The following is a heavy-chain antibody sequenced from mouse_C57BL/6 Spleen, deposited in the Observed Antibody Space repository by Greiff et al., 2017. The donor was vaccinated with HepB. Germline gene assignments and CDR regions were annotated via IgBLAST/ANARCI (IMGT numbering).Heavy chain of an antibody. V-gene: IGHV1-81*01. D-gene: IGHD3-2*02. J-gene: IGHJ2*01. Sequence: QVHVKQSGAELARPGASVKLSCKASGYTFTSYGISWVKQRTGQGLEWIGEIYPRSGNTYYNEKFKGKATLTADKSSSTAYMELRSLTSEDSAVYFCANNAAQVFDYWGQGTTLTVSS. CDR3: ANNAAQVFDY. CDR1: GYTFTSYG. CDR2: IYPRSGNT.